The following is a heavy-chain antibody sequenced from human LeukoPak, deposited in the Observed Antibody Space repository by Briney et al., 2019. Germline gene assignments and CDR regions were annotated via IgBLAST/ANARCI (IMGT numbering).Heavy chain of an antibody. CDR3: ARDGLRRPPTPYCGGDCPLDY. CDR2: TNWDGGRT. Sequence: GGSLRLSCAASGFTFSSYAMNWVRQAPGKGLEWVSGTNWDGGRTGYADSVKGRFTISRDNAKNSLYLQMNSLRVEDTAMYYCARDGLRRPPTPYCGGDCPLDYWGQGTLVSVSS. CDR1: GFTFSSYA. D-gene: IGHD2-21*02. J-gene: IGHJ4*02. V-gene: IGHV3-20*04.